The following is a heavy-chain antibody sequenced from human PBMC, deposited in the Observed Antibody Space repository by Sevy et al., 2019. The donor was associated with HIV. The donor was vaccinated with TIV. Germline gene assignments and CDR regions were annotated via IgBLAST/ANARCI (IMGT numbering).Heavy chain of an antibody. V-gene: IGHV4-38-2*02. J-gene: IGHJ4*02. CDR1: GYSISSGYY. Sequence: SETLSLTCTVSGYSISSGYYWGWIRQPPGKGLEWIGSIYHSGSTYYNPSLKSRVTISVDTSKNQFSLKLSSVTAADTAMYYCASPGGFGREFDYWGQGTLVTVSS. CDR3: ASPGGFGREFDY. CDR2: IYHSGST. D-gene: IGHD3-10*01.